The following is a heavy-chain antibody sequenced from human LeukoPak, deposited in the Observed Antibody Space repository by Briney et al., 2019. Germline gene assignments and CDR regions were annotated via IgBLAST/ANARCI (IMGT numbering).Heavy chain of an antibody. Sequence: AETLSLTCAVYSVSFSGYYWSWIRQPPGKGLEWIGEINDSGSANFNPSLKNRRALSVNTSNNQFPLRLSYVADPDTAVYYCARRLVDSGASQVSDEWGQGTLVTVS. CDR3: ARRLVDSGASQVSDE. D-gene: IGHD2-15*01. CDR1: SVSFSGYY. V-gene: IGHV4-34*01. J-gene: IGHJ4*02. CDR2: INDSGSA.